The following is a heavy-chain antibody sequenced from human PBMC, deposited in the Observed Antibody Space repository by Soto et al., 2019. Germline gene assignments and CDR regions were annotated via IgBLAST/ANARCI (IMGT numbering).Heavy chain of an antibody. CDR2: ISYDGSNK. J-gene: IGHJ4*02. D-gene: IGHD4-17*01. CDR3: ARDGEQLDY. CDR1: GFTFSSYA. Sequence: QVQLVESGGGVVQPGRSLRLSCAASGFTFSSYAMHWVRQAPGKGLEWVAVISYDGSNKYYADSVKGRFTISRDNSKNTLYLQMNSLRAGDTAVYYCARDGEQLDYWGQGTLVTVSS. V-gene: IGHV3-30-3*01.